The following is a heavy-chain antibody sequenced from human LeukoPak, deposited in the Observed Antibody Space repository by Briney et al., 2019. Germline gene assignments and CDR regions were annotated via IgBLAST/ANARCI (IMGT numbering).Heavy chain of an antibody. V-gene: IGHV1-18*01. J-gene: IGHJ6*03. CDR2: ISAYNGNT. CDR1: GYTFTSYG. CDR3: ARDRYVDTAMVNNYYYYMDA. D-gene: IGHD5-18*01. Sequence: ASVKVSCKASGYTFTSYGISWVRQAPGQGLEWMGWISAYNGNTNYAQKLQGRVTMTTDTSTSTAYMELRSLRSDDTAVYYCARDRYVDTAMVNNYYYYMDAWGKGTTVTVSS.